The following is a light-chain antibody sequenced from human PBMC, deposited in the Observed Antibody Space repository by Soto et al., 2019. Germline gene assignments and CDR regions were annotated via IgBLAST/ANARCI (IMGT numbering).Light chain of an antibody. CDR1: QGIGND. CDR2: AAS. CDR3: LQYSSYPRT. V-gene: IGKV1-17*01. J-gene: IGKJ5*01. Sequence: DIQMTQSPSSLSASVGDRVIITCRASQGIGNDLGWYQQKPGKAPKRLIYAASSLQSGVPSRFSGSGSGTEFTLTISSLRPEDFATYYCLQYSSYPRTFGQGTRLETK.